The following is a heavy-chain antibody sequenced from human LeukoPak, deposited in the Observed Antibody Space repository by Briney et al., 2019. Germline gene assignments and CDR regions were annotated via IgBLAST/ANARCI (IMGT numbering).Heavy chain of an antibody. CDR2: IYASGNT. V-gene: IGHV4-4*07. Sequence: SETLSLTCTVSGGSISSYDWSWIRQPAGKGPEWIGRIYASGNTRYNPSLKSRLTMSVDTSKNQFSLKLSSVTAADTAVYYCAKSNGYGLIDIWGQGTMVTVSS. CDR1: GGSISSYD. J-gene: IGHJ3*02. D-gene: IGHD3-10*01. CDR3: AKSNGYGLIDI.